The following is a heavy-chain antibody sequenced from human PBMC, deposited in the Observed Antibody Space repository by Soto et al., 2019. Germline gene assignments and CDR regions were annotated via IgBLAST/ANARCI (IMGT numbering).Heavy chain of an antibody. J-gene: IGHJ3*02. CDR3: ARQGYSGSRVSLAFAI. CDR2: IYYSGST. Sequence: SETLSLTCTVSGGSISSSSYYWGWIRQPPGRGLEWIGSIYYSGSTYYNPSLKSRVTISVDTSKNQFSLKLSSVTAADTAVYYCARQGYSGSRVSLAFAIWGQGTMVTVSS. V-gene: IGHV4-39*01. CDR1: GGSISSSSYY. D-gene: IGHD5-12*01.